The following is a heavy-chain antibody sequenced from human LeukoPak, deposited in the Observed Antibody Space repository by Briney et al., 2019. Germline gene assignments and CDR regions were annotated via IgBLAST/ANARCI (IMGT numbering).Heavy chain of an antibody. J-gene: IGHJ4*02. CDR2: MNPNSGKT. CDR1: GYTFTSSD. D-gene: IGHD6-13*01. Sequence: ASVKVSCKASGYTFTSSDINWVRQAPGQGLEWMGWMNPNSGKTGSARKFQGRVAMTKNIPISTAYIEVSSLTYEDTATYYCARGRPGLASAGTYDFWGQGTLITVSS. V-gene: IGHV1-8*01. CDR3: ARGRPGLASAGTYDF.